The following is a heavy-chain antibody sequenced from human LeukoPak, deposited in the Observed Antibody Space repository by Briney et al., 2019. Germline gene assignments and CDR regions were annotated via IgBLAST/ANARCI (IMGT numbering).Heavy chain of an antibody. CDR3: AKGRRILGGHEQAGDLFHF. D-gene: IGHD1/OR15-1a*01. CDR1: GYTLTAYY. V-gene: IGHV1-2*02. Sequence: ASVKVSCKASGYTLTAYYLHWVRQAPGQGLKWMGWINPNSGATDYAQRFQARVTMTRDTSSASSYMELTGLESDDTAVYYCAKGRRILGGHEQAGDLFHFWGEGSRVTVST. CDR2: INPNSGAT. J-gene: IGHJ4*01.